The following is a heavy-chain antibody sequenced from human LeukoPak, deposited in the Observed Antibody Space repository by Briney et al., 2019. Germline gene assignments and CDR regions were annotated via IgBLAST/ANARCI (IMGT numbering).Heavy chain of an antibody. CDR3: ARVYYDSSGYYLFHYYYYMDV. CDR2: IYTSGST. V-gene: IGHV4-4*07. D-gene: IGHD3-22*01. CDR1: GGSISSYY. J-gene: IGHJ6*03. Sequence: PSETLSLTCTVSGGSISSYYWSWIRQPAGRGLEWIGRIYTSGSTNNNPSLKSRVTMSLDTSKNQFSLKLSSVTAADTAVYYCARVYYDSSGYYLFHYYYYMDVWGKGTTVTVSS.